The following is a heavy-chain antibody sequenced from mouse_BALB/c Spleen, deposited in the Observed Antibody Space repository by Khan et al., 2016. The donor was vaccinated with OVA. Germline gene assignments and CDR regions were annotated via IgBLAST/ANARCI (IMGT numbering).Heavy chain of an antibody. CDR1: GYSITSGYG. J-gene: IGHJ2*01. D-gene: IGHD1-2*01. V-gene: IGHV3-2*02. CDR2: ISYSGRT. CDR3: ARTARIKY. Sequence: EVQLQESGPGLVKPSQSLSPTCTVTGYSITSGYGWNWIRQFPGNKLEWMGYISYSGRTNYNPSLKSRISITRDTSKNQFFLQFNSVTTEDTATYYCARTARIKYWGQGTTLTVSS.